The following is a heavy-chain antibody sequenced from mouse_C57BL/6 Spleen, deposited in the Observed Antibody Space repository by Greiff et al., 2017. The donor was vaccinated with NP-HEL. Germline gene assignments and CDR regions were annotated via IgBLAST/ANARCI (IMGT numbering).Heavy chain of an antibody. J-gene: IGHJ3*01. Sequence: EVNVVESGGGLVKPGGSLKLSCAASGFTFSDYGMHWVRQAPEKGLEWVAYISSGSSTIYYADTVKGRFTISRDNAKNTLCLQMTSLRSEDTAMYYCASVGSSSWFAYWGQGTLVTVSA. D-gene: IGHD1-1*01. CDR3: ASVGSSSWFAY. CDR1: GFTFSDYG. CDR2: ISSGSSTI. V-gene: IGHV5-17*01.